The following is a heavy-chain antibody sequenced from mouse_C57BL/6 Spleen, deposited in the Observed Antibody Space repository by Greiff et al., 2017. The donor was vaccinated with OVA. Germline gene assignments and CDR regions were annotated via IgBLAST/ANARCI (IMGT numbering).Heavy chain of an antibody. J-gene: IGHJ3*01. CDR3: ALITTVVEGFAY. D-gene: IGHD1-1*01. Sequence: EVQLQQSGAELVKPGASVKLSCTASGFNIKDYYMHWVKQRTEQGLEWIGRIDPVDGETKYAPKFQGKATRTADTSSNTAYLQLSSLTSEDTAVYYCALITTVVEGFAYWGQGTLVTVSA. CDR1: GFNIKDYY. CDR2: IDPVDGET. V-gene: IGHV14-2*01.